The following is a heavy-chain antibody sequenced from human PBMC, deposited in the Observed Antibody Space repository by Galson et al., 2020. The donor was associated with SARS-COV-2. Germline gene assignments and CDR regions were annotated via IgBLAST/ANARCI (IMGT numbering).Heavy chain of an antibody. Sequence: TGGSLRLSCAVSGFTLNNYGMHWVRQPPGKGLEWVAVISFDGSNKNYADSVKGRFTISRDNSKNTLYLEMNSLRAEDTALYFCAKSVRRYSGYEDGLRSGYYYGLDVWGQGTTVTVSS. CDR1: GFTLNNYG. CDR3: AKSVRRYSGYEDGLRSGYYYGLDV. J-gene: IGHJ6*02. D-gene: IGHD5-12*01. V-gene: IGHV3-30*18. CDR2: ISFDGSNK.